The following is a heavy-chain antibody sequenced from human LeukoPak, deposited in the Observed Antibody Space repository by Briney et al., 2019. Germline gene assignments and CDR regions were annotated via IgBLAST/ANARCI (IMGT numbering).Heavy chain of an antibody. CDR1: GFTFSSYG. V-gene: IGHV3-33*01. D-gene: IGHD1-26*01. CDR3: AREGGSIYFDY. Sequence: GGSLRLSCAASGFTFSSYGMHWVRQAPGKGLEWVAVIWYDGSNKYYADSVKGRFTISRDNSKNTLYLQMNSLRAEDTAVYYCAREGGSIYFDYWGQGTLVIVSS. J-gene: IGHJ4*02. CDR2: IWYDGSNK.